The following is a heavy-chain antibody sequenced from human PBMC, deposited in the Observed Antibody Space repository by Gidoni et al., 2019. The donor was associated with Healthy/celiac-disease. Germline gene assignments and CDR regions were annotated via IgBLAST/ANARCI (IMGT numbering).Heavy chain of an antibody. D-gene: IGHD6-13*01. CDR3: ASRNWVAAAGTDWFDP. Sequence: QVQLVQSGAEVKNPVSSVKVPCMASGATFSTYTTSWVRQVPGQGLEWMGRIIPILGIANYAKKFQGRDTSTANKTTNTAYMELSRLRTEDTAVYYWASRNWVAAAGTDWFDPWGQGTLVTVSS. V-gene: IGHV1-69*02. CDR2: IIPILGIA. J-gene: IGHJ5*02. CDR1: GATFSTYT.